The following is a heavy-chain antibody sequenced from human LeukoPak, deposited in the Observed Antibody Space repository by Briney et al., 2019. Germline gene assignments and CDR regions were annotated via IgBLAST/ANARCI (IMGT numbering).Heavy chain of an antibody. V-gene: IGHV1-69*04. CDR2: IIPILGIA. J-gene: IGHJ4*02. CDR1: GGTFSSYA. D-gene: IGHD5-12*01. CDR3: ARENIVATIFWIDY. Sequence: KVSCKASGGTFSSYAISWVRQAPGQGLEWMGRIIPILGIANYAQKFQGRVTITADKSTSTAYMELSSLRSEDTAVYYCARENIVATIFWIDYWGQGTLVTVSS.